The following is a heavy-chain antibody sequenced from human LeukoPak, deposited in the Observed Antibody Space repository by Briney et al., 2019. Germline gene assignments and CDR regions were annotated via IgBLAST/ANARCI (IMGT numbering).Heavy chain of an antibody. V-gene: IGHV4-30-2*01. CDR3: ARGGTHELGYCSGGSCYPNWFDP. Sequence: SQTLSLTCTVSGGSISSGGYYWSWIRQPPGKGLEWIGYIYHSGSTYYNPSLKSRVTIPVDGSKNQFSLKLSSVTAADTAVYYCARGGTHELGYCSGGSCYPNWFDPWGQGTLVTVSS. D-gene: IGHD2-15*01. CDR2: IYHSGST. J-gene: IGHJ5*02. CDR1: GGSISSGGYY.